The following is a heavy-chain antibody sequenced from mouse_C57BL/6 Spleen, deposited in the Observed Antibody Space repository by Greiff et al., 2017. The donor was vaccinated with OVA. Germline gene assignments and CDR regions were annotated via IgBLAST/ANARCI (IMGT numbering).Heavy chain of an antibody. CDR3: ARSGSSYYAMDD. D-gene: IGHD1-1*01. V-gene: IGHV1-69*01. Sequence: VQLQQPGAELVMPGASVKLSCKASGYTFTSYWMHWVKQRPGQGLEWIGEIDPSDSYTNYNQKFKGKSTLTVDKSSSTAYMQLSSLTSEDSAVYYCARSGSSYYAMDDWGQGTSVTVSS. J-gene: IGHJ4*01. CDR1: GYTFTSYW. CDR2: IDPSDSYT.